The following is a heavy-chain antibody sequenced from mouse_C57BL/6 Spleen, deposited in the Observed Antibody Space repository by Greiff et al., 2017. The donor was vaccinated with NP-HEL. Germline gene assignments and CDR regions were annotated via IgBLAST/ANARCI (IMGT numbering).Heavy chain of an antibody. CDR3: ARGGGEDWYFDV. CDR1: GYTFTSYW. Sequence: QVQLQQPGAELVKPGASVKLSCKASGYTFTSYWMHWVKQRPGQGLEWIGMIHPNSGSTNYNEKFKSKATLTVDKSSSTAYMQLSSLASEDSAVCYSARGGGEDWYFDVWGTGTTVTVSS. CDR2: IHPNSGST. V-gene: IGHV1-64*01. J-gene: IGHJ1*03. D-gene: IGHD1-1*02.